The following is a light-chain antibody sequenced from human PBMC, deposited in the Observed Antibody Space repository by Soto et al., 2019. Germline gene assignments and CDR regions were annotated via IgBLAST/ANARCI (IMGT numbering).Light chain of an antibody. CDR3: QHYDISSWT. J-gene: IGKJ1*01. CDR2: AAS. V-gene: IGKV3-20*01. Sequence: ELVLTQSPGTLSLSPGERATLSCRASRGVSSGYLAWYQQKPGQAPRPLIYAASNRATGIPGRFSGSGFGTDFTLTISRLEPEEFAVYYCQHYDISSWTFGQGTKVAI. CDR1: RGVSSGY.